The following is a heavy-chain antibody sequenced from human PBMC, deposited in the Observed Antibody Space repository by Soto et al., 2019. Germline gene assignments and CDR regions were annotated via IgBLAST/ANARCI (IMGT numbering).Heavy chain of an antibody. J-gene: IGHJ4*02. Sequence: PSETLSLTCAVYGGSFSGYYWSWIRQPPGKGLEWIGEINHSGSTNYNPSLKSRVTISVDTSKNQFSLKLSSVTAADTAVYYCARGSEDSSGSYFAYWGQGTLVTVS. CDR1: GGSFSGYY. D-gene: IGHD3-22*01. CDR3: ARGSEDSSGSYFAY. CDR2: INHSGST. V-gene: IGHV4-34*01.